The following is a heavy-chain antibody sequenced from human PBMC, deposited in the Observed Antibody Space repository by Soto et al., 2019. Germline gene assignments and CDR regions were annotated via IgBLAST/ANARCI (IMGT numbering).Heavy chain of an antibody. V-gene: IGHV1-46*01. CDR3: AMPTHDPISSYYGIDA. J-gene: IGHJ6*04. CDR1: GYTFTSYY. CDR2: INPSGGST. Sequence: ASVKVSCKASGYTFTSYYIHWVRQAPGQGLEWMGIINPSGGSTSYAQKFQGRVTMTRDTSTSTVYMELSSLRSEDTAVYYCAMPTHDPISSYYGIDARGEGITVTVSP. D-gene: IGHD2-15*01.